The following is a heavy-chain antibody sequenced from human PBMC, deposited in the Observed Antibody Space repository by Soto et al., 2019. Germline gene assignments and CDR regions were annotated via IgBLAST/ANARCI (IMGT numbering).Heavy chain of an antibody. D-gene: IGHD1-1*01. J-gene: IGHJ5*02. CDR2: IIPMTGTP. CDR3: AWGPIFPGATSWLDP. CDR1: GGIFSSFS. V-gene: IGHV1-69*01. Sequence: QVQLVQSGAEVKTPGSSVEVSCKASGGIFSSFSITWVRQVPGHGLEWMGGIIPMTGTPNYAEKFQGRLTLTADASTRTAYWVLSSLKSEDTAVYYCAWGPIFPGATSWLDPWGQGTVVIVSS.